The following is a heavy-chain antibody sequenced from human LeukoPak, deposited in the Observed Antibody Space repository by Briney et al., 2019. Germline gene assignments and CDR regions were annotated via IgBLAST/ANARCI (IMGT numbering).Heavy chain of an antibody. D-gene: IGHD2-2*01. V-gene: IGHV4-39*07. J-gene: IGHJ4*02. CDR1: GDSISTTSYF. Sequence: SETLSLTCTVSGDSISTTSYFWAWVRQPPGKGLEWIGEINHSGSTNYNPSLKSRVTISVDTSKNQFSLKLSSVTAADTAVYYCARLGCSSTSCYRGDYWGQGTLVTVSS. CDR2: INHSGST. CDR3: ARLGCSSTSCYRGDY.